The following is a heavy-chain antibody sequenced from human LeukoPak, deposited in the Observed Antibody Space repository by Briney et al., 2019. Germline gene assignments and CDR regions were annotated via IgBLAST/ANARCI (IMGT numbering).Heavy chain of an antibody. CDR3: ATRAPYDSSGYLVY. CDR1: GFTFSTSA. V-gene: IGHV3-23*01. Sequence: GGSLRLSCAASGFTFSTSALSWVRQAPGKGLEWVSGISGSGDSTYYVDSVKGRFTISRDNSKSTLYLHMNSLRAEDTAIYYCATRAPYDSSGYLVYWGQGTLVTVSS. J-gene: IGHJ4*02. D-gene: IGHD3-22*01. CDR2: ISGSGDST.